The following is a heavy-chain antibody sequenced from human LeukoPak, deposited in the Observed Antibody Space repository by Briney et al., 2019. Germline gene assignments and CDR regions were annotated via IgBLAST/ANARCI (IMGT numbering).Heavy chain of an antibody. Sequence: GGSLRLSCAASGFTFSNYGMHWVRQAPGKGLEWVAFIRYDGSNKYYADSVKGRFTISRDNSKNTLYLQMNSLRAEDTAVYYCAKSDSSGYYLRGDAFDIWGQGTMVTVSS. CDR3: AKSDSSGYYLRGDAFDI. CDR2: IRYDGSNK. CDR1: GFTFSNYG. J-gene: IGHJ3*02. V-gene: IGHV3-30*02. D-gene: IGHD3-22*01.